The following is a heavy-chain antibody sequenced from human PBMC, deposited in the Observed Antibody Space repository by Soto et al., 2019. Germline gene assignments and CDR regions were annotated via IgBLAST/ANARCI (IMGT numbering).Heavy chain of an antibody. V-gene: IGHV4-4*07. D-gene: IGHD5-12*01. CDR3: VRGGGYDAFDH. J-gene: IGHJ4*02. CDR2: VSTSGNV. Sequence: SETLSLTCTVSGGSLTKYYWSWIRQPAGKGLEWIGRVSTSGNVVSKASFKSRLSMSIDRSRNMFSLNLSSVTAADMAVYYCVRGGGYDAFDHWGQGVPVTVSS. CDR1: GGSLTKYY.